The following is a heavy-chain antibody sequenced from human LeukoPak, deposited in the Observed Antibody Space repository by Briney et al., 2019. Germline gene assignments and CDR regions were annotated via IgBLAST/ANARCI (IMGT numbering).Heavy chain of an antibody. CDR2: FDPEDGET. J-gene: IGHJ5*02. Sequence: ASVKVSCKVSGYTLTELSMHWVRQAPGKGLEWKGGFDPEDGETIYAQKFQGRVTMTEDTSTDTAYMELSSLRSEDTAVYYCATVGVYGSGSYYNWFDPWGQGTLVTVSS. V-gene: IGHV1-24*01. D-gene: IGHD3-10*01. CDR3: ATVGVYGSGSYYNWFDP. CDR1: GYTLTELS.